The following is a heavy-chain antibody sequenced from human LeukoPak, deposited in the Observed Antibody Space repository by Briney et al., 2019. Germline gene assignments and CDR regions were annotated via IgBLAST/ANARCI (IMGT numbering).Heavy chain of an antibody. V-gene: IGHV4-34*01. CDR1: GGSFSGYY. D-gene: IGHD2-15*01. J-gene: IGHJ5*02. CDR3: ARGPNIVVVVAATRRWFDP. Sequence: PSETLSLTCAVYGGSFSGYYWSWIRQPPGKGLEWIGEINHSGSTNYNPSLKSGVTISVDTSKNQFSLKLSSVTAADTAVYYCARGPNIVVVVAATRRWFDPWGQGTLVTVSS. CDR2: INHSGST.